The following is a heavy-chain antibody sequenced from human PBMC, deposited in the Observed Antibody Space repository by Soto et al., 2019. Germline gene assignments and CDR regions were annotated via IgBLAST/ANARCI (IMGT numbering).Heavy chain of an antibody. CDR3: ANRRYSRPSFDY. CDR1: GFSLTSNDVG. J-gene: IGHJ4*02. Sequence: KXCPTLVNPTQTLTLTCTFSGFSLTSNDVGVGWIRQPPGKALEWLALIYWDDDKRYSPSLKRRLTITKDTSKNQVVLRMTNMDPVDTATYYCANRRYSRPSFDYWGQGPLGTVS. D-gene: IGHD6-13*01. CDR2: IYWDDDK. V-gene: IGHV2-5*02.